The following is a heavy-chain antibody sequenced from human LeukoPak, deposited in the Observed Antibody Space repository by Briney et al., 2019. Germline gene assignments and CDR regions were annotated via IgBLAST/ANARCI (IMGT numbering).Heavy chain of an antibody. Sequence: SETLSLTCAVYGRSFSGYYWSWIRQPPGKGLEWIGEINHSGSTNYNPSLKSRVTISVDTSKNQFPLKLSSVTAADTAVYYCARGLRGGFCVSRLGYCSGGPDYGMDVWGQGTTVTVSS. D-gene: IGHD2-15*01. J-gene: IGHJ6*02. V-gene: IGHV4-34*01. CDR2: INHSGST. CDR3: ARGLRGGFCVSRLGYCSGGPDYGMDV. CDR1: GRSFSGYY.